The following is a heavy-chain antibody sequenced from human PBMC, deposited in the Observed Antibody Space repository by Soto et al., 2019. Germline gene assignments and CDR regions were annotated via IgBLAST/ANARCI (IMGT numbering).Heavy chain of an antibody. Sequence: GASVKVSCKASGGTFSSYAISWVRQAPGQGLEWMGGIIPIFGTANYAQKFQGRVTITADESTSTAYMELSSLRSEDTAVYYCARERNSYGPNDNLDYWGQGTLVTVSS. CDR3: ARERNSYGPNDNLDY. V-gene: IGHV1-69*13. J-gene: IGHJ4*02. D-gene: IGHD5-18*01. CDR1: GGTFSSYA. CDR2: IIPIFGTA.